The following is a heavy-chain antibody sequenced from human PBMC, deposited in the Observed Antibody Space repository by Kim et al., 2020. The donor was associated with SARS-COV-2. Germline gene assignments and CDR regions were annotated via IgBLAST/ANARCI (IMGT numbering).Heavy chain of an antibody. J-gene: IGHJ5*02. V-gene: IGHV3-15*01. CDR3: TTDHSSSWYVWFDP. Sequence: GGSLRLSCAASGFTFSNAWMSWVRQAPGKGLEWVGRIKSKTDGGTTDYAAPVKGRFTISRDDSKNTLYLQMNSLKTEDTAVYYCTTDHSSSWYVWFDPWGQGTLVTVSS. D-gene: IGHD6-13*01. CDR2: IKSKTDGGTT. CDR1: GFTFSNAW.